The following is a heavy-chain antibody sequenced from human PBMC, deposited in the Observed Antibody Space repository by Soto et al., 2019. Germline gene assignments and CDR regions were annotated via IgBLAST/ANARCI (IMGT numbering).Heavy chain of an antibody. Sequence: EVQLLESGGGLVQPGGSLILSCAASGFTFSSYAMSWVRQAPGKGLEWVSAISGSGGSTYYADSVKGRFPISRDNSKNTLYLQINSMTAEDTAVYYCAKDTYYDIETGYLPYWGQGTLVTVSS. D-gene: IGHD3-9*01. CDR1: GFTFSSYA. CDR2: ISGSGGST. CDR3: AKDTYYDIETGYLPY. J-gene: IGHJ4*02. V-gene: IGHV3-23*01.